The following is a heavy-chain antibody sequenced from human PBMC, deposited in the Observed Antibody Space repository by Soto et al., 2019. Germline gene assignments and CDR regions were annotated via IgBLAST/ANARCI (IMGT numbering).Heavy chain of an antibody. J-gene: IGHJ4*02. Sequence: SGPTLVNPTQTLTLTFTFSGFSLSTSGMCVSWIRQPPGKALEWLALIDWDDDKYYSTSLKTRLTISKDTSKNQVVLTMTNMDPVDTATYYCARGGSSGYPFDYWGQGTLVSVSS. CDR2: IDWDDDK. D-gene: IGHD3-22*01. CDR1: GFSLSTSGMC. V-gene: IGHV2-70*01. CDR3: ARGGSSGYPFDY.